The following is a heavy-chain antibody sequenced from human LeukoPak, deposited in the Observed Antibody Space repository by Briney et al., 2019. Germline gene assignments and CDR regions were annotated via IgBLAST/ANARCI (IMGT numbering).Heavy chain of an antibody. J-gene: IGHJ3*02. Sequence: GGSLRLSCAASGFTFSSYAMHWVRQAPGKGLEYVSAISSNGGSTYYVNSVKGRFTIYRDNSKNTLYLQMGSLRAEDMAVYYCARATVTTDSDAFDIWGQGTMVTVSS. CDR2: ISSNGGST. CDR3: ARATVTTDSDAFDI. D-gene: IGHD4-17*01. CDR1: GFTFSSYA. V-gene: IGHV3-64*01.